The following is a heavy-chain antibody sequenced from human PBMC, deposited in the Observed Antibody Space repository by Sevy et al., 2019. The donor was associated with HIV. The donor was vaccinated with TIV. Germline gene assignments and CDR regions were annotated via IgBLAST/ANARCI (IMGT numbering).Heavy chain of an antibody. CDR3: ARGGTAAADPTYYYYYGMDV. D-gene: IGHD6-13*01. V-gene: IGHV3-11*01. J-gene: IGHJ6*02. CDR1: GFTFSDYY. CDR2: ISSSGSTI. Sequence: GGSLRLSCAASGFTFSDYYMSWIRQAPGKGLEWVSYISSSGSTIYYADSVKGRFTISRDNAKNSLYLQMNSLRAEDTAVYYCARGGTAAADPTYYYYYGMDVWGQGTTVTFSS.